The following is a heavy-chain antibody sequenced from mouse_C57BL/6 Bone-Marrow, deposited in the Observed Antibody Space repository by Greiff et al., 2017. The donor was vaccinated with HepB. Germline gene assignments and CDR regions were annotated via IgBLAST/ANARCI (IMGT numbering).Heavy chain of an antibody. Sequence: VKLQESGAELARPGASVKLSCKASGYTFTSYGISWVKQRTGQGLEWIGEIYPRSGNTYYNEKFKGKATLTADKSSSTAYMELRSLTSEDSAVYCCARSGYYGSSYGYAMDYWGQGTSVTVSS. D-gene: IGHD1-1*01. CDR2: IYPRSGNT. J-gene: IGHJ4*01. CDR3: ARSGYYGSSYGYAMDY. CDR1: GYTFTSYG. V-gene: IGHV1-81*01.